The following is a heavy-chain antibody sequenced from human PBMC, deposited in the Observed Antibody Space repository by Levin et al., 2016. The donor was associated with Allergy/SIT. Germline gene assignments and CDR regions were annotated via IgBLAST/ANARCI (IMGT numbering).Heavy chain of an antibody. V-gene: IGHV3-11*06. Sequence: GESLKISCAASGFRFSDWPFSWIRQAPGKGPQWVSYINRDSDYTFYRDSVRGRFAISRNNARNSLFLQMNSLSVEDTAIYYCVRAGRDAYFDSWGQGTLVTVSS. CDR3: VRAGRDAYFDS. CDR2: INRDSDYT. D-gene: IGHD6-6*01. J-gene: IGHJ4*02. CDR1: GFRFSDWP.